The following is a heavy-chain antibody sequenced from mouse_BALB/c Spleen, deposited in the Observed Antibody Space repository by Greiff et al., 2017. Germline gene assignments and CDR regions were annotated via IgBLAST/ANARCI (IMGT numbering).Heavy chain of an antibody. V-gene: IGHV6-6*02. D-gene: IGHD1-1*02. Sequence: EVQLVESGGGLVQPGGSMKLSCVASGFTFSNYWMNWVRQSPEKGLEWVAEIRLKSNNYATHYAESVKGRFTISRDDSKSSVYLQMNNLRAEDTGIYYCTRYYGHWYFDVWGAGTTVTVSS. J-gene: IGHJ1*01. CDR2: IRLKSNNYAT. CDR3: TRYYGHWYFDV. CDR1: GFTFSNYW.